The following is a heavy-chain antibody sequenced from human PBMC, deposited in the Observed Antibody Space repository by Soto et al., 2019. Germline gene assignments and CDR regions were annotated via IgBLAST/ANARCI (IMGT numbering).Heavy chain of an antibody. Sequence: PSETLSLTCAVYGGSFSGDYWSWIRQPPGKGLEWIGEINHSGSTNYNPSLKSRVTISVDTSKNQFSLKLSSVTAADTAVHYCASGRLLWFGETGAFDIWGQGTMVTVSS. D-gene: IGHD3-10*01. CDR2: INHSGST. CDR1: GGSFSGDY. V-gene: IGHV4-34*01. J-gene: IGHJ3*02. CDR3: ASGRLLWFGETGAFDI.